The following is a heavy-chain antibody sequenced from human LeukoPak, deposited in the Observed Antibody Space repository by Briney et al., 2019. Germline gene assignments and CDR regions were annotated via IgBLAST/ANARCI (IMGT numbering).Heavy chain of an antibody. CDR2: INHSGST. CDR1: GGSFSGYY. D-gene: IGHD3-10*01. V-gene: IGHV4-34*01. Sequence: PSETLSLTCAVYGGSFSGYYWSWIRQPPGKGLEWIGEINHSGSTNYNPSLMSRVTISVDTSKNQFSLKMSSVPAADTAVYYCARRVTQRMVRRVISQYYYYYYYMDVWGKGTTVTISS. CDR3: ARRVTQRMVRRVISQYYYYYYYMDV. J-gene: IGHJ6*03.